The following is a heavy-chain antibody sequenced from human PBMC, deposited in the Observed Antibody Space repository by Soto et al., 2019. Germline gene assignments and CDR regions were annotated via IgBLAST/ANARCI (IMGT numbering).Heavy chain of an antibody. CDR3: ASLESGYGGNSFDY. D-gene: IGHD4-17*01. CDR2: ISSSSSTI. V-gene: IGHV3-48*01. CDR1: GFTFSSYS. J-gene: IGHJ4*02. Sequence: EVQLVESGGGLVQPGGSLRLSCAASGFTFSSYSMNWVRQSPGKGLEWVSYISSSSSTIYYADSVKGRFTISRDNAKNSLYLQMNSLRAEDTAVYYCASLESGYGGNSFDYWGQGTLVTVSS.